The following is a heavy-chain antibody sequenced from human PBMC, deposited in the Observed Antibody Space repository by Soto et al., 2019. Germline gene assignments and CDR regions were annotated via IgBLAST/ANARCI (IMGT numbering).Heavy chain of an antibody. Sequence: EVQLVESGGGLVKPGGSLRLSCAASGFTFSSYSMNWVRQAPGKGLEWVSSISSSSSYIYYADSVKGRFTISRDNAKNSLYLQMNSLRAEDTAVYYCARKPYDILTGFDYWGQRTLVTVSS. V-gene: IGHV3-21*01. CDR3: ARKPYDILTGFDY. CDR1: GFTFSSYS. CDR2: ISSSSSYI. D-gene: IGHD3-9*01. J-gene: IGHJ4*02.